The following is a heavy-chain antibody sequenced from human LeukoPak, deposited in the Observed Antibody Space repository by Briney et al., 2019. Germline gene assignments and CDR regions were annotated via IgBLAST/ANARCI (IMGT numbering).Heavy chain of an antibody. CDR3: TRDLGSRPEEFDWLSRYYFEY. D-gene: IGHD3-9*01. CDR1: GFTFGDYT. J-gene: IGHJ4*02. Sequence: PGGSLRLSCSASGFTFGDYTMSWVRQAPGKGLEWVGFIRSKAYGGTPEYAASVKGRFTISRDDSKSIAYLQMNSLKTEDTAVYYCTRDLGSRPEEFDWLSRYYFEYWGQGTLVTVSS. V-gene: IGHV3-49*04. CDR2: IRSKAYGGTP.